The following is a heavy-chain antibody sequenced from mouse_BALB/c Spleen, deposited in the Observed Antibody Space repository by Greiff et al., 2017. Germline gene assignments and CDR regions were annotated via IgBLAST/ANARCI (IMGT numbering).Heavy chain of an antibody. Sequence: QVHVKQSGAELAKPGASVKMSCKASGYTFTSYWMHWVKQRPGQGLEWIGYINPSTGYTEYNQKFKDKATLTADKSSSTAYMQLSSLTSEDSAVYYCARWESYGYDEGNAWFAYWGQGTLVTVSA. V-gene: IGHV1-7*01. CDR1: GYTFTSYW. CDR3: ARWESYGYDEGNAWFAY. J-gene: IGHJ3*01. CDR2: INPSTGYT. D-gene: IGHD2-2*01.